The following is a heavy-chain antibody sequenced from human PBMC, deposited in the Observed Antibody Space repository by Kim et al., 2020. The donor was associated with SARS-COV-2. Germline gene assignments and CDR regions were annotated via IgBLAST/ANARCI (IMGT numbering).Heavy chain of an antibody. V-gene: IGHV4-4*07. CDR3: ARSSSGYYYDFDY. D-gene: IGHD3-22*01. Sequence: PSPNVRVTMSISTSKNQFSLKLSSVTAADTAVYYCARSSSGYYYDFDYWGQGTLVTVSS. J-gene: IGHJ4*02.